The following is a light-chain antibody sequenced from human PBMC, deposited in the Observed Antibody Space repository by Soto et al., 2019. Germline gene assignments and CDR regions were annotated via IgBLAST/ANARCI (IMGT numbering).Light chain of an antibody. CDR3: QQSYNTPRT. CDR2: AAS. J-gene: IGKJ1*01. V-gene: IGKV1-39*01. CDR1: QSISSY. Sequence: DSQMTQSPSSLSASVGDRVTITCRASQSISSYLNWYQQKPGKAPKLLIYAASSLQGGVPSRFSGSGSGTDFTLTISSLQPEDFATYYCQQSYNTPRTFGQGTKVDI.